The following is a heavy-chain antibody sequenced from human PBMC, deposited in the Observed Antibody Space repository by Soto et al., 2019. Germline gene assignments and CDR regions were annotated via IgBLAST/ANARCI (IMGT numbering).Heavy chain of an antibody. V-gene: IGHV4-34*01. CDR3: ARAGLGSGYDGQDWLDP. Sequence: SETLSLTCAVYGGSFSGYYWSWIRQPPGKGLEWIGEINHSGSTNYNPSLKSRVTISVDTSKNQFSLKLSSVTAADTAVYYCARAGLGSGYDGQDWLDPWGQGTLVTVSS. D-gene: IGHD5-12*01. CDR1: GGSFSGYY. CDR2: INHSGST. J-gene: IGHJ5*02.